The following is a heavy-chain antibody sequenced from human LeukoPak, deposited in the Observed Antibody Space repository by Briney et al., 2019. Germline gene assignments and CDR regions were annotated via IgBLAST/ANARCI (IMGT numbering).Heavy chain of an antibody. CDR3: ARGSTMVRGVEVYYYYYYMDV. V-gene: IGHV1-2*02. CDR2: VNPNSGGT. J-gene: IGHJ6*03. D-gene: IGHD3-10*01. CDR1: GYTFTGYY. Sequence: ASVKVSCKASGYTFTGYYMHWVRQAPGQGLEWMGWVNPNSGGTNYAQKFQGRVTMTRDTSISTAYMELNRLRSDDTAVYYCARGSTMVRGVEVYYYYYYMDVWGKGTTVTVSS.